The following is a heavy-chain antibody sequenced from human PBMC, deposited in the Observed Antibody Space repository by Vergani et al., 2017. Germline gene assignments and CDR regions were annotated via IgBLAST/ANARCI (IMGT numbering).Heavy chain of an antibody. V-gene: IGHV4-59*08. D-gene: IGHD2-21*02. CDR3: ARQRAGVTGYVDL. J-gene: IGHJ2*01. CDR1: GGSISSYY. Sequence: QVQLQESGPGLVKPSETLSLTCTVSGGSISSYYWSWIRQPPGKGLEWIGYIYYSGSTNYNPSLKSRVTISVDTSKNQFSLKLSSVTAADTAVYYCARQRAGVTGYVDLWGRGTLVTVSS. CDR2: IYYSGST.